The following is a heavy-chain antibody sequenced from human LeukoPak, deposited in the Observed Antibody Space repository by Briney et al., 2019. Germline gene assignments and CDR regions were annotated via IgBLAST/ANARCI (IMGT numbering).Heavy chain of an antibody. CDR3: AETNTQDWFDP. D-gene: IGHD2-8*01. Sequence: SETLSLACRVSGGSISSTSYYWGWTRQPPGKGLEWIASIYHSGETFYNPSLESRVAISVDTPNNEVFLDLYSVTAADTAMYYCAETNTQDWFDPWGRGTLVTVSS. V-gene: IGHV4-39*07. CDR2: IYHSGET. J-gene: IGHJ5*02. CDR1: GGSISSTSYY.